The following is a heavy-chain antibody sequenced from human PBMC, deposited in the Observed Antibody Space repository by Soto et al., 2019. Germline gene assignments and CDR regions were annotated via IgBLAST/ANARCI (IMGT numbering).Heavy chain of an antibody. CDR2: IIPILGIA. CDR3: ARLHSSGWSDY. D-gene: IGHD6-19*01. V-gene: IGHV1-69*02. CDR1: GGTFSSYT. J-gene: IGHJ4*02. Sequence: QVQLVQSGAEVKKPGSSVKVSCKASGGTFSSYTISWVRQAPGQGLEWMGRIIPILGIANYAQKFQGRVTLTXXKATSTAYMELSSLRSEDTAVYYCARLHSSGWSDYWGQGTLVTVSS.